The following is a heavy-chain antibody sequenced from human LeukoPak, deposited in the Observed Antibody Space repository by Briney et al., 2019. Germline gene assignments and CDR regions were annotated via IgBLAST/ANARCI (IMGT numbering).Heavy chain of an antibody. V-gene: IGHV4-34*01. CDR3: ARGMLAPYYFDY. CDR2: INHSGST. Sequence: SGTLSLTCAVYGGSFSGYYWSWIRQPPGKGLEWSGEINHSGSTNYNPSLKSRVTISVDTSKNQFSLKLSSVTAADTAVYYCARGMLAPYYFDYWGQGTLVTVFS. CDR1: GGSFSGYY. D-gene: IGHD2-15*01. J-gene: IGHJ4*02.